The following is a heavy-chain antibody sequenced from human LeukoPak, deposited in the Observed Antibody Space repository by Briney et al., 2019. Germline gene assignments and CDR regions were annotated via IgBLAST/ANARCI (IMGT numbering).Heavy chain of an antibody. D-gene: IGHD1-14*01. J-gene: IGHJ5*02. V-gene: IGHV5-51*01. CDR3: ARRKYYSTWFDP. CDR2: IYPADSDT. Sequence: GESLKISCKFSGDSFTSYWIGWVRQMPGKGLEWMGIIYPADSDTQYSPSFKGQVTISADKSISTVYLQWSSLKASDTAFYYCARRKYYSTWFDPWGPGTLVTVSS. CDR1: GDSFTSYW.